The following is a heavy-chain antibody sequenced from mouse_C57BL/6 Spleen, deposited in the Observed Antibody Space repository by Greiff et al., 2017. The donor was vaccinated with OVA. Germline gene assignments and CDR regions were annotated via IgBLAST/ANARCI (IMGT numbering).Heavy chain of an antibody. V-gene: IGHV14-3*01. CDR1: GFNIKNTY. CDR3: ARASFITTVVATWDWYFDV. D-gene: IGHD1-1*01. CDR2: IDPANGNT. J-gene: IGHJ1*03. Sequence: EVQLQQSVAELVRPGASVKLSCTASGFNIKNTYMHWVKQRPEQGLEWIGRIDPANGNTKYAPKFQGKATITADTSSNKTYLQLSSLTSEDTAIYYWARASFITTVVATWDWYFDVWGTGTTVTVSS.